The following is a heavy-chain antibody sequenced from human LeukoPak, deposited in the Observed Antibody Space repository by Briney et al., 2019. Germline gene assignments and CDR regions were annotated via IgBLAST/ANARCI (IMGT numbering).Heavy chain of an antibody. CDR3: ARDNGRVGAFDY. CDR1: DYSINRGYY. J-gene: IGHJ4*02. D-gene: IGHD1-26*01. V-gene: IGHV4-38-2*02. Sequence: SETLSLTCSVSDYSINRGYYWGWIRQPPGKGLEWIGYIYYSGSTYYNPSLKSRVTISVDTSKNQFSLKLSSVTAADTAVYYCARDNGRVGAFDYWGQGTLVTVSS. CDR2: IYYSGST.